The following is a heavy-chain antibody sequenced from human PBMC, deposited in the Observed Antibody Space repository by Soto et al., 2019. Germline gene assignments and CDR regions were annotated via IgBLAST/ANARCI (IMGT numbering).Heavy chain of an antibody. CDR1: GFIFGTHS. V-gene: IGHV3-21*01. CDR2: ISSSSRYI. D-gene: IGHD1-7*01. Sequence: EVQLVESGGGLVKPGGSLRLSCAASGFIFGTHSMNWVRQAPGKGLQWVSSISSSSRYIYYADSVRGRFTISRDNANNSRYLKMNSLRAEVTAVYYCARVLTGTAYSFDDWGQGTLVTVSS. CDR3: ARVLTGTAYSFDD. J-gene: IGHJ4*02.